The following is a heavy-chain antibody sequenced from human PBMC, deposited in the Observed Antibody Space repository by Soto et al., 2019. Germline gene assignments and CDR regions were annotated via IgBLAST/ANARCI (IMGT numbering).Heavy chain of an antibody. CDR3: ARDAGGIAVAPRYFDY. CDR1: GYTFSSYG. Sequence: ASVKVSCKASGYTFSSYGISWVRQAPGQGLEWMGIINPSGGSTSYAQKFQGRVTMTRDTSTSTAYMELSRLRSDDTAVYYCARDAGGIAVAPRYFDYWGQGTLVTVSS. D-gene: IGHD6-19*01. V-gene: IGHV1-46*01. J-gene: IGHJ4*02. CDR2: INPSGGST.